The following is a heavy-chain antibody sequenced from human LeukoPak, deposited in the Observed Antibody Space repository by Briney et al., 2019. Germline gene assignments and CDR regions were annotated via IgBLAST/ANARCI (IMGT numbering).Heavy chain of an antibody. J-gene: IGHJ3*02. V-gene: IGHV4-59*01. D-gene: IGHD3-10*01. CDR1: GGXISSYY. CDR3: ARASQLLSNAFDI. Sequence: SETLSLTCTVSGGXISSYYWSWIRQPPGKGLEWIGYIYYSGSTNYNPSLKSRVTISVDTSKNQFSLKLSSVTAADTAVYYCARASQLLSNAFDIWGQGAMVTVSS. CDR2: IYYSGST.